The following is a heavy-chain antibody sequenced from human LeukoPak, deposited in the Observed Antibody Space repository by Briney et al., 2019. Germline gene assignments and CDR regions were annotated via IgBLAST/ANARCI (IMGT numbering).Heavy chain of an antibody. J-gene: IGHJ4*02. V-gene: IGHV4-28*01. CDR1: GYSISSSNW. D-gene: IGHD3-22*01. CDR3: ARTSSSQYYYDSSGIFDS. Sequence: PSETLSLTCAVSGYSISSSNWWGWIRQPPGKGLEWIGYIYYSGNAYYNPSLKSRVTISVDTSKNQFSLKLSSVTAADTAVYYCARTSSSQYYYDSSGIFDSWGQGTLVTVSS. CDR2: IYYSGNA.